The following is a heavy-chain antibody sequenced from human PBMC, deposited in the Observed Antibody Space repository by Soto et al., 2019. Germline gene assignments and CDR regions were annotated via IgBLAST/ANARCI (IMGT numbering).Heavy chain of an antibody. CDR2: ISSSSSYI. CDR3: ARAKFYYDSSGYQYYFDY. CDR1: GFTFSSYS. Sequence: GGSLRLSCAASGFTFSSYSMNWVRQAPGKGLEWVSSISSSSSYIYYADSVKGRLTISRDNAKNSLYLQMNSLRAEDTAVYYCARAKFYYDSSGYQYYFDYWGQGTLVTVSS. J-gene: IGHJ4*02. D-gene: IGHD3-22*01. V-gene: IGHV3-21*01.